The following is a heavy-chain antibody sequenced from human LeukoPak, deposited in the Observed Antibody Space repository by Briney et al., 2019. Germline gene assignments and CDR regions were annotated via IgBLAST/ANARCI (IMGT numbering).Heavy chain of an antibody. D-gene: IGHD6-13*01. J-gene: IGHJ4*02. CDR3: ASGGYSSSWYEDAGGY. CDR1: GYTFTSYD. V-gene: IGHV1-8*01. Sequence: ALVKVSCKASGYTFTSYDINWVRQATGQGLEWMGWMNPNSGNTGYAQKFQGRVTMTRNTSISTAYMELSGLRSEDTAVHYCASGGYSSSWYEDAGGYWGQGTLVTVSS. CDR2: MNPNSGNT.